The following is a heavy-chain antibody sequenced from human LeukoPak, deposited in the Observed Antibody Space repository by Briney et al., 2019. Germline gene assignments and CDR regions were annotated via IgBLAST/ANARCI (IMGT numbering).Heavy chain of an antibody. CDR1: GYSISSGYY. J-gene: IGHJ4*02. Sequence: PSETLSLTCTGSGYSISSGYYWGWIRQPPGKGLEWIASIYHSGSTYYNPSLMSRVTISVDTSRNQFSLKLTSATAADTAVYYCARGRIVGPTTTPLDYWGRGTLVTVSS. D-gene: IGHD1-26*01. CDR2: IYHSGST. V-gene: IGHV4-38-2*02. CDR3: ARGRIVGPTTTPLDY.